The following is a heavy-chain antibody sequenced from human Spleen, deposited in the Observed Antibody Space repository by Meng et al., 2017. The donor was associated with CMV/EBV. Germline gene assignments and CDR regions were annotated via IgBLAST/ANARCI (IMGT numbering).Heavy chain of an antibody. Sequence: GESLKISCAASGFTFSSYAMSWVRQAPGKGLEWVSAISGSGNSTYYADSVKGRFTISRDNSKNTLYLQMNSLRAEDTAVYYCARADYWSDYTSLCDHWGQGTLVTVSS. CDR2: ISGSGNST. CDR1: GFTFSSYA. CDR3: ARADYWSDYTSLCDH. D-gene: IGHD3-3*01. V-gene: IGHV3-23*01. J-gene: IGHJ4*02.